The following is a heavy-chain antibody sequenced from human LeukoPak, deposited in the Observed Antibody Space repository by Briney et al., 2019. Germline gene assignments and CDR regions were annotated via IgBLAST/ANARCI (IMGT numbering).Heavy chain of an antibody. CDR3: ARHRIYRVPRDSLDAFDI. CDR1: GGSISNGGYY. Sequence: PSETLSLTCTVSGGSISNGGYYWSWIRQPPGKGLEWIEYIYHSGSTYYNPSLKSRVTISVDTAKNQFSLKLSSVTAADTAVYYYARHRIYRVPRDSLDAFDIWGQGTMVTVSS. D-gene: IGHD5/OR15-5a*01. J-gene: IGHJ3*02. V-gene: IGHV4-30-2*01. CDR2: IYHSGST.